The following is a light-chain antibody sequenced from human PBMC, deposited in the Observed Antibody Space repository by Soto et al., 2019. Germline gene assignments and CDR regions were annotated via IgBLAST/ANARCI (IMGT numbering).Light chain of an antibody. CDR2: AAS. V-gene: IGKV1-39*01. CDR3: QQSYSTPRT. J-gene: IGKJ2*01. CDR1: QSIRNY. Sequence: DIQMTQSPSSLPASVGDRVAITCRASQSIRNYLNWYQQKPGKAPKLLIYAASTLQSGVPSRFSGSGSGTDVTLTISSLQPEDFATYYCQQSYSTPRTFGQGTKLEIK.